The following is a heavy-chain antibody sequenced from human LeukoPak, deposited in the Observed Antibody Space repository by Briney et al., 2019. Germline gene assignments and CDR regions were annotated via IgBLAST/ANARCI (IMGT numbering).Heavy chain of an antibody. Sequence: KVSCKASGYTFTSYWIGWVRQMPGKGLERMGIIYPGDSDTRYSPSFQGQVTISADKSISTAYLQWSSLKASDTAMYYCARQVGSSGRLDYWGQGTLVTVSS. CDR3: ARQVGSSGRLDY. CDR1: GYTFTSYW. V-gene: IGHV5-51*01. CDR2: IYPGDSDT. D-gene: IGHD6-19*01. J-gene: IGHJ4*02.